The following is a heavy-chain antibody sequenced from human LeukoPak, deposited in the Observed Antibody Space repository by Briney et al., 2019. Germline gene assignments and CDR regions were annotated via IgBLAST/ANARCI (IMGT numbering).Heavy chain of an antibody. CDR3: ARALRGRQFDY. CDR2: INHSGST. V-gene: IGHV4-34*01. CDR1: GGSFSGYY. J-gene: IGHJ4*02. Sequence: SETLSLTCAVYGGSFSGYYWSWIRQPPGKGLEWIGEINHSGSTNYNPSLKSRVTISVDTSKNQFSLKLSSVTAADTAVYYCARALRGRQFDYWGQGTLVTVSS.